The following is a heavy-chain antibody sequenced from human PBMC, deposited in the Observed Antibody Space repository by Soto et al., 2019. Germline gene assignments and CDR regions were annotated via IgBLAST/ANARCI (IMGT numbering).Heavy chain of an antibody. D-gene: IGHD2-15*01. Sequence: GASVKVSCKASGYTFTSYGISWVRQAPGQGLEWKGWISAYNGNTNYAQKLQGRVTMTTDTSTSTAYMELRSLRSDDTAVYYCARAYCSGGSCYSGHWFDPWGQGTLVTVSS. CDR2: ISAYNGNT. CDR1: GYTFTSYG. CDR3: ARAYCSGGSCYSGHWFDP. J-gene: IGHJ5*02. V-gene: IGHV1-18*01.